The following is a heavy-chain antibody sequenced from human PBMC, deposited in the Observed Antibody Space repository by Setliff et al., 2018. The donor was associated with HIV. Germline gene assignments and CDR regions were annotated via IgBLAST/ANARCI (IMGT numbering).Heavy chain of an antibody. CDR3: ARDQGGYDFGGTDEAPYYYYGMDV. J-gene: IGHJ6*02. V-gene: IGHV1-69*10. D-gene: IGHD5-12*01. CDR2: IIPILGIA. CDR1: GGTFSSYA. Sequence: SVKVSCKASGGTFSSYAISWVRQAPGQGLEWMGGIIPILGIANYAQKFQGRVTITADKSTSTAYMELRSLRSDDTAVYYCARDQGGYDFGGTDEAPYYYYGMDVWGQGTTVTVSS.